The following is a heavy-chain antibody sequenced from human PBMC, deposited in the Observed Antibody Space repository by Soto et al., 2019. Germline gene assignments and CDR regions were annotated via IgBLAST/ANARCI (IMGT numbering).Heavy chain of an antibody. V-gene: IGHV4-34*01. CDR3: ARYFQSRRGAPYYYYYYMDV. CDR2: INHSGST. CDR1: GGSFSGYY. Sequence: SETLSLTCAVYGGSFSGYYWSWIRQPPGKGLEWIGEINHSGSTNYNPSLKSRVTISVDTSKNQFSLKLSSVTAADTAVYYCARYFQSRRGAPYYYYYYMDVWGKGTTVTVSS. J-gene: IGHJ6*03. D-gene: IGHD3-16*01.